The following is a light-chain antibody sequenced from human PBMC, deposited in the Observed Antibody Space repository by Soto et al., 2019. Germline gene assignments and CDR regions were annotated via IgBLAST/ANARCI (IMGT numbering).Light chain of an antibody. J-gene: IGKJ1*01. V-gene: IGKV1-8*01. CDR1: QGISTY. CDR2: GAY. Sequence: AIRMTQSPSSLSASTGDRVTITCGASQGISTYLAWYQQKPGKAPKLLIYGAYTLQSGVPSRFSGSGSWTDFTLTISSLPSEDFATYYCQQYVSYPWTFGQGTKVEIK. CDR3: QQYVSYPWT.